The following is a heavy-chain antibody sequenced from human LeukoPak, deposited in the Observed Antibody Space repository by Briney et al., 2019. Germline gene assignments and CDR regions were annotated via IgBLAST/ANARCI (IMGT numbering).Heavy chain of an antibody. J-gene: IGHJ4*02. Sequence: PSETLSLTCTVSGGSISSSSYYWGWIRQPPGKGLEWIGSIYYSGSTYYNPSLKSRVTISVDTSKNQFSLKLSSVTAADTAVYYCARRSILYDSYYFDYWGQGTLVTVSS. V-gene: IGHV4-39*07. CDR2: IYYSGST. D-gene: IGHD2/OR15-2a*01. CDR3: ARRSILYDSYYFDY. CDR1: GGSISSSSYY.